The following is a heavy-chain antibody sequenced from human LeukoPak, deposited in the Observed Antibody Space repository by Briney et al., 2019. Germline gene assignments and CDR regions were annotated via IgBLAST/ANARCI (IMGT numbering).Heavy chain of an antibody. CDR2: IKSDGST. CDR1: GFTFSSYW. J-gene: IGHJ1*01. Sequence: GGSLRLSCAASGFTFSSYWMHWVRQAPGKGLVWVSRIKSDGSTNYADSVKGRFTISRDNAENTVSLQMNSLRAEDTGVYFCARAPSEIGGYYPEYFRHWGQGTLVTVSS. V-gene: IGHV3-74*01. D-gene: IGHD3-22*01. CDR3: ARAPSEIGGYYPEYFRH.